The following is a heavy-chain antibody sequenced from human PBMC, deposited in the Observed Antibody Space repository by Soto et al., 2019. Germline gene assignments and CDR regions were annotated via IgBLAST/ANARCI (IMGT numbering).Heavy chain of an antibody. V-gene: IGHV4-59*01. J-gene: IGHJ6*02. CDR2: IYYNGNT. CDR3: ARDGYTVTPNYYYGMDV. Sequence: QVQLQESGPGLVKPSETLSLTCTVSGGSIRSYYWISIRQPPGKGLEWIGYIYYNGNTNYNPSLKSRVTVSVDTSKNQFSLKLSSMAAADTAVYYCARDGYTVTPNYYYGMDVWGQGTTVTVSS. CDR1: GGSIRSYY. D-gene: IGHD4-4*01.